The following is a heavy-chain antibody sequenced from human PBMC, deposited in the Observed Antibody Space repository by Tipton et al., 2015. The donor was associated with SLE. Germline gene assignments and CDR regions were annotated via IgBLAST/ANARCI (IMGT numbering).Heavy chain of an antibody. CDR1: NGSISSSPYY. CDR2: MYYSGST. V-gene: IGHV4-39*07. J-gene: IGHJ6*03. Sequence: LRLSCTVSNGSISSSPYYWGWIRQSPGKGLEWVGSMYYSGSTYYNPSLKSRVTMSVDTSRNQRSLNLTSVTAADTAVYYCARGPYYYMDVWGKGTTVTVSS. CDR3: ARGPYYYMDV.